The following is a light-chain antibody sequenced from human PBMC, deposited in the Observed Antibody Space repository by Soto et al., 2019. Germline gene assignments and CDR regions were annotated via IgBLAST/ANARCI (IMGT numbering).Light chain of an antibody. J-gene: IGLJ3*02. V-gene: IGLV2-14*01. CDR1: SRDVGSYNY. Sequence: QSVLTQPASVSGSPGQPITISCTGTSRDVGSYNYVSWYQQRPGKAPRLMIYDVSDRPSGISIRFSGSKSGNTASLTISGLQAEDEADYFCRSYTSSSTVVFGGGTKLTVL. CDR3: RSYTSSSTVV. CDR2: DVS.